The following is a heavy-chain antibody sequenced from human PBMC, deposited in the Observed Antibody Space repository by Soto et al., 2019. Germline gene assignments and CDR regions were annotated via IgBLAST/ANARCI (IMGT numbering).Heavy chain of an antibody. CDR1: GGSMIAYY. J-gene: IGHJ4*02. V-gene: IGHV4-39*02. CDR3: AKVVVAATRHTDFDS. CDR2: IYHDGST. Sequence: SETLSLTCTVSGGSMIAYYWAWIRQPPGKGLAWIASIYHDGSTYYNPSLKSRVSISVDTSKNHFSLKLSSATAADTAVYYCAKVVVAATRHTDFDSWGQGTLVTVSS. D-gene: IGHD2-15*01.